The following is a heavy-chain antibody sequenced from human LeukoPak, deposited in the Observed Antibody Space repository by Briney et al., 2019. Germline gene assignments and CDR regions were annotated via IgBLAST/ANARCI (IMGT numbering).Heavy chain of an antibody. D-gene: IGHD6-6*01. Sequence: SQTLSLTCAISGDSVSSNSAAWNWIRQSPLRGLEWLGRTYYRSKWYNDYAVSVKSRITINPDTSKNQFSLQLNSVTPEDTAVYYCARSSYSSSSEGTDYWGQGTLVTVSS. V-gene: IGHV6-1*01. J-gene: IGHJ4*02. CDR3: ARSSYSSSSEGTDY. CDR1: GDSVSSNSAA. CDR2: TYYRSKWYN.